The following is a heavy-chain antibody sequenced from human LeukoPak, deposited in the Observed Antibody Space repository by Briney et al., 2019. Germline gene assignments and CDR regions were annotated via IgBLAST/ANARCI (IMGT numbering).Heavy chain of an antibody. CDR2: ISGSGSTI. D-gene: IGHD3-16*02. Sequence: GGSLRLSCAASGFTFSSYEMNWVRQAPGKGLEWVSYISGSGSTIYYADSLKGRFTISRDNAKNSLSLQMNSLRAEDTAVYYCARHRTASDYWGQGTLVTVSS. CDR1: GFTFSSYE. CDR3: ARHRTASDY. J-gene: IGHJ4*02. V-gene: IGHV3-48*03.